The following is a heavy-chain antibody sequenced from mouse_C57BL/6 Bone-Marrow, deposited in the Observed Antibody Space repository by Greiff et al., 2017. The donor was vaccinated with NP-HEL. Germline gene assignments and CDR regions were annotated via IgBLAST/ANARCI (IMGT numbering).Heavy chain of an antibody. V-gene: IGHV1-15*01. CDR1: GYTFTDYE. Sequence: VQLQQSGAELVRPGASVTLSCKASGYTFTDYEMHWVKQTPVHGLEWIGAIDPETGGTAYNQKFKGKAILTADKSSSTAYMERRSLTSEDTAVYYCTRSEVYYAMDYWGQGTSVTVSS. J-gene: IGHJ4*01. CDR3: TRSEVYYAMDY. CDR2: IDPETGGT.